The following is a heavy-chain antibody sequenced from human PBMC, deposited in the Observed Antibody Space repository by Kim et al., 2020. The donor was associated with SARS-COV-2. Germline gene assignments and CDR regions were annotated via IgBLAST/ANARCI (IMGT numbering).Heavy chain of an antibody. CDR3: ARTSPLAYCGGDCYSPNY. D-gene: IGHD2-21*02. CDR2: ISAYNGNT. V-gene: IGHV1-18*01. Sequence: ASVKVSCKASGYTFTSYGISWVRQAPGQGLEWMGWISAYNGNTNYAQKLQGRVTMTTDTSTSTAYMELRSLRSDDTAVYYCARTSPLAYCGGDCYSPNYWGQGTLVTVSS. J-gene: IGHJ4*02. CDR1: GYTFTSYG.